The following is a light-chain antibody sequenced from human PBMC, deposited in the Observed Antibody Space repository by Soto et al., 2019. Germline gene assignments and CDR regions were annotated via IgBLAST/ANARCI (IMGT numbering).Light chain of an antibody. J-gene: IGKJ4*01. CDR2: DAS. CDR1: QSISRS. CDR3: QQRGTWPRVT. V-gene: IGKV3-11*01. Sequence: EVVLTQSPATLSLSPGESATLSCRASQSISRSLGWYQQNPGQSPRLLIYDASIRAAGIPARFRGGGSGTDFTLTISSLAPEYFAIYYCQQRGTWPRVTFGGGTKVEIK.